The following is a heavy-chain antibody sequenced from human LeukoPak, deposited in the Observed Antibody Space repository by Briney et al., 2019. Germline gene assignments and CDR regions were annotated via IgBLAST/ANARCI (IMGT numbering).Heavy chain of an antibody. Sequence: ASVKVSCTASGGTFSSYAISWVRQAPGQGLEWMGGIIPIFGTANYAQKFQGRVTITADESTSTAYMELSSLRSEDTAVYYCARPIYDSSGFDYWGQGTLVTVSS. CDR1: GGTFSSYA. D-gene: IGHD3-22*01. CDR2: IIPIFGTA. J-gene: IGHJ4*02. CDR3: ARPIYDSSGFDY. V-gene: IGHV1-69*13.